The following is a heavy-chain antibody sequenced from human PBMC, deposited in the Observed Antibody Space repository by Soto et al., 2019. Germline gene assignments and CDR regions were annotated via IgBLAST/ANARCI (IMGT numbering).Heavy chain of an antibody. CDR1: GFTFSAYW. D-gene: IGHD5-18*01. J-gene: IGHJ4*02. CDR2: IKTDGSST. V-gene: IGHV3-74*01. CDR3: AKREGNTFGLFH. Sequence: EVHLVESGGGLVQPGGSLRLSCAASGFTFSAYWIHWVRQAPEKGLEWVSRIKTDGSSTDYADSEKGRFTISRDNAKNILYLQMDSLRVEDTAVYYCAKREGNTFGLFHWGQGTLVTVSS.